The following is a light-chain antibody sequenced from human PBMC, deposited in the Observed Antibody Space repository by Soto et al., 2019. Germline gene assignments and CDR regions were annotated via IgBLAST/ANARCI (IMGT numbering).Light chain of an antibody. Sequence: QSVLTQPASVSGSPGQSITISCTGTSSDVGGYNYVSWYQQHPGKAPKLMIYDVTNRPSGVSNRFSGSKSGNTASLTISGLHAEDEADYYCSSYTGSDTVVFGGGTKLTVL. CDR3: SSYTGSDTVV. V-gene: IGLV2-14*03. CDR2: DVT. CDR1: SSDVGGYNY. J-gene: IGLJ2*01.